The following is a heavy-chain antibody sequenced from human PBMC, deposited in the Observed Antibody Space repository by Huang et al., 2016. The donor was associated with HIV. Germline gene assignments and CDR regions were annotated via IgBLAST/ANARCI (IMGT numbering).Heavy chain of an antibody. J-gene: IGHJ6*02. CDR2: FIPIFGAA. Sequence: QVQLVQSGAEVKKPGSSVKVSCMASGGTFSSYAVSWVRQAPGQGLEWMGGFIPIFGAAHTAQKFQGRVTITADESTSTAYMELNSLTSEDTAVYYCVRCSYTFDRPRFYSLDVWGQGTTVTVSS. CDR1: GGTFSSYA. D-gene: IGHD2-2*02. V-gene: IGHV1-69*01. CDR3: VRCSYTFDRPRFYSLDV.